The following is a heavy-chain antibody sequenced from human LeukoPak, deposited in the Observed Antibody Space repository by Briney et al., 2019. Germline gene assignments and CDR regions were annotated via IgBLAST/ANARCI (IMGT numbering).Heavy chain of an antibody. Sequence: ASVKVSCKASGYTFTSYGISWVRQAPGQGLEWMGWINAYNGNTNYAQKLQGRVTMTTDTSTSTAYMELRSLRSDDTAVYYCARGTRLYVVPAADDYYYMDVWGKGTTVTVSS. D-gene: IGHD2-2*01. CDR3: ARGTRLYVVPAADDYYYMDV. CDR1: GYTFTSYG. CDR2: INAYNGNT. V-gene: IGHV1-18*01. J-gene: IGHJ6*03.